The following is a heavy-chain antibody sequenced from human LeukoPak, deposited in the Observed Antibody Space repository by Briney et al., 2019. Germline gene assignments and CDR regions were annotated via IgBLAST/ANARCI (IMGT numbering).Heavy chain of an antibody. Sequence: GASVKVSCKASGYTFTSYGISWVRQAPGQGLEWRGWISAYNGNTNYAQKLQGRVTMTTDTSTSTAYMELRSLRSDDTAVYYCARVGRYCSSTSCSTLYWGQGTLVTVSS. CDR2: ISAYNGNT. D-gene: IGHD2-2*01. CDR3: ARVGRYCSSTSCSTLY. J-gene: IGHJ4*02. CDR1: GYTFTSYG. V-gene: IGHV1-18*01.